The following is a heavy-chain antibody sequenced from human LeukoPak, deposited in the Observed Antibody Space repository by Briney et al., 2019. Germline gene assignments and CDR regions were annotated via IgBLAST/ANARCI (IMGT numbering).Heavy chain of an antibody. J-gene: IGHJ4*02. Sequence: GESLKISCKGSGYRFTSYWISWVRQMPGKGLEWMGRIDPSDSYTNYSPSFQGHVTISADKSISTAYLQWSSLKASDTAMYYCAISLGYSYGQTYDYWGQGTLVTVSS. CDR2: IDPSDSYT. V-gene: IGHV5-10-1*01. D-gene: IGHD5-18*01. CDR3: AISLGYSYGQTYDY. CDR1: GYRFTSYW.